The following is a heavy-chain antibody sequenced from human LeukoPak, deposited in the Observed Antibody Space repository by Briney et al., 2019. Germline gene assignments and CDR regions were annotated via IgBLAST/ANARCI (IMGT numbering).Heavy chain of an antibody. D-gene: IGHD3-10*01. CDR3: ARIAVGRFGDLY. J-gene: IGHJ4*02. CDR2: ISVYNGNT. CDR1: GYTFSTYD. Sequence: GASVKVSCKASGYTFSTYDITWVRQAPGQGLEWLGWISVYNGNTNYAQKFQGRVAMTTDTSTSTAYMELGSLKSDDTAVYYCARIAVGRFGDLYWGQGTLVTVSS. V-gene: IGHV1-18*01.